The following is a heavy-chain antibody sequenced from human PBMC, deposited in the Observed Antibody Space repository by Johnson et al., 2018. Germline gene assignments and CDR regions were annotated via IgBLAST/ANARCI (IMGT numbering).Heavy chain of an antibody. CDR2: IWHDGSDK. J-gene: IGHJ6*02. V-gene: IGHV3-33*08. CDR3: ARWRTRLYGMDV. CDR1: GFTFRDYG. D-gene: IGHD2-21*02. Sequence: QVRLVESGGGVVQPGRSLRLSCAASGFTFRDYGMHWVRQAPGKGLEWVAVIWHDGSDKKYEDSVKGRFTISRDNSKNTLYLQMNSLRAEDTAVYYCARWRTRLYGMDVWGQGTTVTVSS.